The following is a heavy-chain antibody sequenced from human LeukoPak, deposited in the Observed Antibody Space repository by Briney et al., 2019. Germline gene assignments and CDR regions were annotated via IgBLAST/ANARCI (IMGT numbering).Heavy chain of an antibody. CDR1: GFTFSSYW. V-gene: IGHV3-7*03. CDR3: AKRSGYCSGGSCYSSPGYYFDY. Sequence: GGSLRLSCAASGFTFSSYWMSWVRQAPGKGLEWVANIKQDGSEKYYVDSVKGRFTISRDNAKNSLYLQMNSLRAEDTAVYYCAKRSGYCSGGSCYSSPGYYFDYWGQGTLVTVSS. J-gene: IGHJ4*02. D-gene: IGHD2-15*01. CDR2: IKQDGSEK.